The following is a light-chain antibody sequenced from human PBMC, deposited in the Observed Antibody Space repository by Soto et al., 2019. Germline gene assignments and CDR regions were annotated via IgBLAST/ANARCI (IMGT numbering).Light chain of an antibody. Sequence: EIVLTQSPGTLSLSPGERVTLSCRAIQSVTSSYIAWYQQKSGQAPRLLLYGASTRAAGIPARFSGSGSGTEFTLTISSLQSEDLGVYYCQQYNDWPRGTFGQGTKV. J-gene: IGKJ1*01. CDR1: QSVTSS. V-gene: IGKV3-15*01. CDR2: GAS. CDR3: QQYNDWPRGT.